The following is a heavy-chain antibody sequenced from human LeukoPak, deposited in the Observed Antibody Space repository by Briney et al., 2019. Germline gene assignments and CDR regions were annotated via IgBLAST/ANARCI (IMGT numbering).Heavy chain of an antibody. D-gene: IGHD3-9*01. CDR1: GFTSSSYA. Sequence: GGSLRLSCAASGFTSSSYAMSWVRQAPGKGLEWVSAISGSGGSTYYADSVRGRFTISRDNSKNTLYLQMNSLRAEDTAVYYCAKERNGILTGYSYYWGQGTLVTVSS. CDR2: ISGSGGST. CDR3: AKERNGILTGYSYY. V-gene: IGHV3-23*01. J-gene: IGHJ4*02.